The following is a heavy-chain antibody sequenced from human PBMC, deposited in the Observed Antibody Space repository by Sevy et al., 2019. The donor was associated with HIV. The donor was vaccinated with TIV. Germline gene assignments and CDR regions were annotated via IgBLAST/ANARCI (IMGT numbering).Heavy chain of an antibody. D-gene: IGHD3-22*01. CDR2: ISYDGSNK. V-gene: IGHV3-30*18. CDR3: AKDSGYDSSGYYIDY. Sequence: GGSLRLSCAASGFTFSSYGMHWVRQAPGKGLEWVAVISYDGSNKYYADSVKGRFTISRDNSKNTLYLQMNSLRAKDTAVYYCAKDSGYDSSGYYIDYWGQGTLVTVSS. CDR1: GFTFSSYG. J-gene: IGHJ4*02.